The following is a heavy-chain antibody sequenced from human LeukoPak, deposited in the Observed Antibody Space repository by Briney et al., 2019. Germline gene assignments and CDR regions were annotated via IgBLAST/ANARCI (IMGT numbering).Heavy chain of an antibody. J-gene: IGHJ5*02. CDR3: ASLRFLEWFPTS. CDR1: GGTISSYY. D-gene: IGHD3-3*01. Sequence: SGTLSLTCTVTGGTISSYYWSWIRQPPGKGVEGIGYIYTSGSTNYNPSLNSRVTISVDTSKNQFSLKLSSVTAADTAVYYCASLRFLEWFPTSWGQGTLVTVSS. V-gene: IGHV4-4*09. CDR2: IYTSGST.